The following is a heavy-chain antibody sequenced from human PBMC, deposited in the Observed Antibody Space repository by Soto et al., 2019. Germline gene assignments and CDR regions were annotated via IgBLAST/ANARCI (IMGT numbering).Heavy chain of an antibody. D-gene: IGHD4-4*01. CDR1: GFTFSAHA. CDR2: ISAGGGST. J-gene: IGHJ4*02. Sequence: EVQMLESGGGLVQPGGSLRLSCAVSGFTFSAHAMTWVRQAPGQGLEWVSTISAGGGSTYYADSVKGRFTISRDNYKNTLYLKINSLRAEDTAVYYCAKFITTTANYFDFWGQGTLVTVSS. V-gene: IGHV3-23*01. CDR3: AKFITTTANYFDF.